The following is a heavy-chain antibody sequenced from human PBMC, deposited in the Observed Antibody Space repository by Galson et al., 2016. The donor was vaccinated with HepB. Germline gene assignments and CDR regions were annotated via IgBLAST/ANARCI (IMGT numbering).Heavy chain of an antibody. V-gene: IGHV6-1*01. J-gene: IGHJ4*02. CDR1: GDSVSTNTAH. D-gene: IGHD5-12*01. Sequence: CAISGDSVSTNTAHWNWIRQSPSRGLEWLGRTYYRSEWYNDYAVSVQSRINVNPDTSKNQFSLQLNSVTPEDTAVYFCARGRMGYSYGNFAYWGQGILVTVSS. CDR3: ARGRMGYSYGNFAY. CDR2: TYYRSEWYN.